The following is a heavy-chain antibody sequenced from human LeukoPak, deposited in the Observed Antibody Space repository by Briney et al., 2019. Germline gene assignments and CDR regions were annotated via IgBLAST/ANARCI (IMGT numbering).Heavy chain of an antibody. V-gene: IGHV3-23*01. CDR3: AKDPSYSGSYYGSDYFDY. J-gene: IGHJ4*02. Sequence: GGSLRLSCAASGFTLSSYAMSWVRQAPGKGLAWVSAISGSGGSTYYADSVKGRFTISRDNSKNTLYLQMNSLRAEDTAVYYCAKDPSYSGSYYGSDYFDYWGQGTLVSVSS. CDR2: ISGSGGST. D-gene: IGHD1-26*01. CDR1: GFTLSSYA.